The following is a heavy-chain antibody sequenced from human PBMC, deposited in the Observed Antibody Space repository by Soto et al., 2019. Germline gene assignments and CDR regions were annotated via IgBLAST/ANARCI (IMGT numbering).Heavy chain of an antibody. D-gene: IGHD6-19*01. CDR2: ISGSGGST. J-gene: IGHJ6*02. Sequence: EVQLLESGGGLVQPGGSLRLSCSASGFTFSSYALSWVRQAPGKGLEWVSAISGSGGSTYYADSVKGRFTISRDNSKNTLYLQMNSLRAEDTAVYYCAKDLILSVAVAGSKYYCGMDVWGQGTTVTVSS. CDR1: GFTFSSYA. CDR3: AKDLILSVAVAGSKYYCGMDV. V-gene: IGHV3-23*01.